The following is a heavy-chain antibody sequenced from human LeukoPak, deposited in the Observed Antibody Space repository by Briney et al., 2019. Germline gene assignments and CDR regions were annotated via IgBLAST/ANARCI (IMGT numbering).Heavy chain of an antibody. J-gene: IGHJ4*02. CDR2: MNPNNGNT. D-gene: IGHD2-15*01. CDR3: ARGLGESVVVPAK. Sequence: GASVKVSCKASGYTFTGYYMHWVQQAPGQGLEWMGWMNPNNGNTGFAQKFQGRLAMTRNTSITTAYMELSSLTSEDTAVYYCARGLGESVVVPAKWGQGTLVTVSS. CDR1: GYTFTGYY. V-gene: IGHV1-8*02.